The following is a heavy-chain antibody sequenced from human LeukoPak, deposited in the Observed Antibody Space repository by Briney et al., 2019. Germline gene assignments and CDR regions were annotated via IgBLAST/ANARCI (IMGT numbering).Heavy chain of an antibody. CDR3: VRIFGVLRRDYYFDY. CDR2: LYNGVSGT. D-gene: IGHD3-3*01. J-gene: IGHJ4*02. CDR1: GDSISDPSHC. V-gene: IGHV4-39*07. Sequence: SETLSLTCTVSGDSISDPSHCWVWIRQSPGKGLEWIGSLYNGVSGTYYNPSLKSRVTISPDTSKNQFSLSLTSVTDADTATYYCVRIFGVLRRDYYFDYWGQGSLVTVSS.